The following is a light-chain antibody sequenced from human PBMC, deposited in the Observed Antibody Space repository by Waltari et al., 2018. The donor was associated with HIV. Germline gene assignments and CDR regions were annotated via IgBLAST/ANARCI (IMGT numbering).Light chain of an antibody. J-gene: IGLJ2*01. CDR1: SLNLGSNT. CDR2: RNN. Sequence: QSVLTQPPSASGTPGQRVTISCSGSSLNLGSNTVTWYQQPPGTAPKRPIYRNNQRPSGFPDRFSGSKSGTSASLAISGLQSEDEADYYCAAWDDSLNGPVFGGGTKLTVL. V-gene: IGLV1-44*01. CDR3: AAWDDSLNGPV.